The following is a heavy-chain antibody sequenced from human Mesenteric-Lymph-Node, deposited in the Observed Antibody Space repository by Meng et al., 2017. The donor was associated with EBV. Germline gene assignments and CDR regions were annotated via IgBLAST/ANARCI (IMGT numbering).Heavy chain of an antibody. D-gene: IGHD1-26*01. J-gene: IGHJ5*02. CDR3: ARDRATAQNWFDP. CDR2: ISAYNGNT. Sequence: VRLVQAGAEVKKPAAAVKVSCNASGYTFTSYGISWVRQAPGQGLEWMGWISAYNGNTNYAQKLQGRVTMTTDTSTSTAYMELRSLRSDDTAVYYCARDRATAQNWFDPWGQGTLVTVSS. CDR1: GYTFTSYG. V-gene: IGHV1-18*01.